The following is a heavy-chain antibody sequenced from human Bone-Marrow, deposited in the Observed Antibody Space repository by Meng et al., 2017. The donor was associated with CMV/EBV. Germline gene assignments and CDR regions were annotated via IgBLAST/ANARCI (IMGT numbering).Heavy chain of an antibody. V-gene: IGHV3-21*04. CDR3: AKVLRYDFWSGYKW. CDR2: ISSRSSYI. J-gene: IGHJ4*02. D-gene: IGHD3-3*01. CDR1: GFSVSSYY. Sequence: GESLKISCAASGFSVSSYYVSWVRQGPGKGLEWISSISSRSSYIYYADSVKGRFTISRDNAKNSLYLQMNSLRAEDTAVYYCAKVLRYDFWSGYKWWGQGTLVTVSS.